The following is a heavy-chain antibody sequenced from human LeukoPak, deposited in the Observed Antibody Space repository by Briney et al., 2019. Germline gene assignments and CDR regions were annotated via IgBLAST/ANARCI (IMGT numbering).Heavy chain of an antibody. CDR3: ATDYYDSSGYYYYYMDV. V-gene: IGHV3-30*02. CDR1: GFTFSSYG. D-gene: IGHD3-22*01. J-gene: IGHJ6*03. CDR2: IRYDGGNK. Sequence: PGGSLRLSCAASGFTFSSYGMHWVRQAPGKGLEWLAFIRYDGGNKYYADSVKGRFTISRDNSKNTLYLQMNSLRAEDTAVYYCATDYYDSSGYYYYYMDVWGKGTTVTVSS.